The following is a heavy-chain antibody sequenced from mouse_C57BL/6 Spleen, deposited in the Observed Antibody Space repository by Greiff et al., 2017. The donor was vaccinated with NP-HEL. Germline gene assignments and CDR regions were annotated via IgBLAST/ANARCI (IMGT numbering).Heavy chain of an antibody. CDR3: ARSFDGSPYDAMYY. CDR1: GYAFSSYW. V-gene: IGHV1-80*01. Sequence: VQLQQSGAELVKPGASVKISCKASGYAFSSYWMNWVKQRPGKGLEWIGQIYPGDGDTNYNGKFKGKATLTADKSSSTAYMQLSSLTSEDSAVYFCARSFDGSPYDAMYYWGQGTSVTVSS. J-gene: IGHJ4*01. D-gene: IGHD2-3*01. CDR2: IYPGDGDT.